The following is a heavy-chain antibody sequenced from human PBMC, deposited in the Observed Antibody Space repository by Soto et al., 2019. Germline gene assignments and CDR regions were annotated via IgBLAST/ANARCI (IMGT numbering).Heavy chain of an antibody. J-gene: IGHJ4*02. D-gene: IGHD3-22*01. Sequence: QVPLVQSGAEVKKPGASVKVSCKASGYTFNHHGIAWVRQAPGQGLEWMGWISTSNGNTKYAQKFQDRVTMTTDTSTSSAYMEVRSLRSDDTAVYYCARATTMIVVAPDYWGQGTQVTVSS. CDR1: GYTFNHHG. CDR2: ISTSNGNT. V-gene: IGHV1-18*01. CDR3: ARATTMIVVAPDY.